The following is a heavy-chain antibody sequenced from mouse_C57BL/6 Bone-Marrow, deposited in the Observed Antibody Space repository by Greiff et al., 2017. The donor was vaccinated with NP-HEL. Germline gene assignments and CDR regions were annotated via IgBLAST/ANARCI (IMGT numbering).Heavy chain of an antibody. D-gene: IGHD1-1*01. CDR3: ARKAYYGRSYEFAY. CDR2: IDPSDSYT. CDR1: GYTFTTYW. V-gene: IGHV1-50*01. Sequence: QVQLQQPGAELVKPGASVKLSCKASGYTFTTYWMQWVKQRPGQGLEWIGEIDPSDSYTNYKQNFKGQVTLTVDTSSSTAYMQLSSLTSEDSAVYYCARKAYYGRSYEFAYWGQGTLVTVSA. J-gene: IGHJ3*01.